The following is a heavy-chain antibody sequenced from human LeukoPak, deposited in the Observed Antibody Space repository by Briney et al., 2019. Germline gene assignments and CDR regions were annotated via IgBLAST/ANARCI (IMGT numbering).Heavy chain of an antibody. D-gene: IGHD4-17*01. CDR2: FYSSTRT. V-gene: IGHV4-61*09. J-gene: IGHJ6*04. CDR1: GDSLTSGSRY. Sequence: PSETLSLTCTVSGDSLTSGSRYWSWIRQPAGKGLEWIGHFYSSTRTTYNPSLESRVTISGDTAKNQFSLKLDSVTAADTAVYFCARCMSELDYGDYAYYYHMDVWGKGTTVTVSS. CDR3: ARCMSELDYGDYAYYYHMDV.